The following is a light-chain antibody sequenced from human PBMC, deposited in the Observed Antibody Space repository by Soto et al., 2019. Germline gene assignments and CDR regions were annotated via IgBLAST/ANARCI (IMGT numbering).Light chain of an antibody. J-gene: IGKJ3*01. CDR3: QQRTNWLT. Sequence: EIVLTQSPATLSLSPGERVTLSCRASQNVSTYLAWYQQKPGQAPRLLIYDASDRATGIQARFSGSGSGTDFTLTISSPEPEDSAVYYCQQRTNWLTCGPGTKVDIK. CDR1: QNVSTY. V-gene: IGKV3-11*01. CDR2: DAS.